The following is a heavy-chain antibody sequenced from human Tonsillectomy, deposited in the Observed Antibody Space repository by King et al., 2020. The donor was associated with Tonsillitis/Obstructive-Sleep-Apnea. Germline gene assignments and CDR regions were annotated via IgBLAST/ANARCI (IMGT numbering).Heavy chain of an antibody. CDR3: ARDSDDAFVI. CDR1: GFTFTTYS. J-gene: IGHJ3*02. Sequence: VQLVESGGGLVKPGGSLRLSCAASGFTFTTYSMNWVRQAPGKGLEWVSSISPTTSYISYGDSVKGRFTISRDDAKNSLYLQMNSLRAEDTAVYYCARDSDDAFVIWGQGTMVTVSS. V-gene: IGHV3-21*01. CDR2: ISPTTSYI.